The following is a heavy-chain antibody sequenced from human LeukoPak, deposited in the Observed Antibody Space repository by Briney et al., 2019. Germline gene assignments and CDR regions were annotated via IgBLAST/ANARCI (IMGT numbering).Heavy chain of an antibody. J-gene: IGHJ3*02. CDR2: INPNSGGT. CDR3: ARLTMIVGRSNRPLIYPHDAFDI. CDR1: GYTFTSYG. D-gene: IGHD3-22*01. Sequence: ASVKVSCKASGYTFTSYGISWVRQAPGQGLEWMGWINPNSGGTNYAQKFQGRVTMTRDTSISTAYMELSRLRSDDTAVYYCARLTMIVGRSNRPLIYPHDAFDIWGQGTMVTVSS. V-gene: IGHV1-2*02.